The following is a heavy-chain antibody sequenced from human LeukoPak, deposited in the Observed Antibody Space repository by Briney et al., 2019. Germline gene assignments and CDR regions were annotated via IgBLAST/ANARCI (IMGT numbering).Heavy chain of an antibody. CDR3: ARGGGWADGFDV. CDR2: ISSSSRNI. D-gene: IGHD6-19*01. J-gene: IGHJ3*01. Sequence: GRSVRLSCAASGFTFSSYSMNWVRQAPGKGLEWVSFISSSSRNIYYADSVKGRYAMSRDNAKNSLYLQMNSLRVEDTAVYYCARGGGWADGFDVWGQGTLVTVSS. CDR1: GFTFSSYS. V-gene: IGHV3-21*06.